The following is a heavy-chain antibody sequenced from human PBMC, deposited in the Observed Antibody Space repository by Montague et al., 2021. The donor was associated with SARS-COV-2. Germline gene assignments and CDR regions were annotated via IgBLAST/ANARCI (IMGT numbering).Heavy chain of an antibody. D-gene: IGHD3-22*01. Sequence: SETLSLTCAVYGGSFSGYYWSWIRQPPGKGLEWIGEINHSGSTKYNPSLKSRVTISVDTSKNQFPLKLSSVTAADTAVYYCASGTKRVFTYDYDSSGYASDYWGQGTLVTVSS. CDR1: GGSFSGYY. V-gene: IGHV4-34*01. CDR2: INHSGST. CDR3: ASGTKRVFTYDYDSSGYASDY. J-gene: IGHJ4*02.